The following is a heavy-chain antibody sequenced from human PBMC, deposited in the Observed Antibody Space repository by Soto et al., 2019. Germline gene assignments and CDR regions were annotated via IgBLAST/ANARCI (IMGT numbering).Heavy chain of an antibody. CDR2: ISSSSSYI. CDR3: ARKANSGYDWGDDAFDI. Sequence: GGSLRLSCAASGFTFSSYSMNWVRQAPGKGLEWVSSISSSSSYIYYADSVKGRFTISRDNAKNSLYLQMNSLRAEDTAVYYCARKANSGYDWGDDAFDIWGQGTMVTVSS. CDR1: GFTFSSYS. V-gene: IGHV3-21*01. J-gene: IGHJ3*02. D-gene: IGHD5-12*01.